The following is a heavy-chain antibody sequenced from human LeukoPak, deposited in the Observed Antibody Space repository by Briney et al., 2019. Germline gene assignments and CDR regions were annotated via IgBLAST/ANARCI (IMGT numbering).Heavy chain of an antibody. D-gene: IGHD3-22*01. Sequence: PSETRSLTCTVSGGSISSYYWSWIRQPPGKGLEWIGYIYYSGSTNYNPSLKSRVTISVDTSKNQFSLKLSSVTAADTAVYYCARAPYDSGGYYDYYFDYWGQGTLVTVSS. CDR3: ARAPYDSGGYYDYYFDY. V-gene: IGHV4-59*08. CDR2: IYYSGST. CDR1: GGSISSYY. J-gene: IGHJ4*02.